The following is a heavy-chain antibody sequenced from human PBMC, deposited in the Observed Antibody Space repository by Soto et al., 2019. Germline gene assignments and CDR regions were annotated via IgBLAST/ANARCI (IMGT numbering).Heavy chain of an antibody. J-gene: IGHJ4*02. CDR2: IPYDGSNK. D-gene: IGHD6-13*01. V-gene: IGHV3-30*18. Sequence: LRLSCAASGFTFSSYGMHWVRQAPGKGLEWVAVIPYDGSNKYYADSVKGRFTISRDNSKNTLYLQMNSLRAEDTAVYYCAKDSGPAAGTSSFDYWGQGTLVTVSS. CDR1: GFTFSSYG. CDR3: AKDSGPAAGTSSFDY.